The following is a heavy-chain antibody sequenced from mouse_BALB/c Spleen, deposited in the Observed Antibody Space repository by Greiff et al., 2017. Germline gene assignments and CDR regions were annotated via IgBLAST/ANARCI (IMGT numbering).Heavy chain of an antibody. J-gene: IGHJ3*01. CDR3: ARGHGYDVEFAY. Sequence: EVMLVESGGGLVQPGGSRKLSCAASGFTFSSFGMHWVRQAPEKGLEWVAYISSGSSTIYYADTVKGRFTISRDNPKNTLFLQMTSLRSEDTAMYYCARGHGYDVEFAYWGQGTLVTVSA. V-gene: IGHV5-17*02. CDR1: GFTFSSFG. CDR2: ISSGSSTI. D-gene: IGHD2-2*01.